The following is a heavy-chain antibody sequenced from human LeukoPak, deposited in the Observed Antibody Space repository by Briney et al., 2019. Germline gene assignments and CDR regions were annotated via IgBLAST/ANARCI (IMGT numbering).Heavy chain of an antibody. CDR2: ISSSSSYI. V-gene: IGHV3-21*01. CDR1: GLTFSSYS. D-gene: IGHD2-15*01. J-gene: IGHJ4*02. CDR3: ARVTKDIVVVVASYYFDY. Sequence: GGSLRLSCAASGLTFSSYSMNWVRQAPGKRLEWVSSISSSSSYIYYADSVKGRFTISRDNAKNSLYLQMNSLRAEDTAVYYCARVTKDIVVVVASYYFDYWGQGTLVTVSS.